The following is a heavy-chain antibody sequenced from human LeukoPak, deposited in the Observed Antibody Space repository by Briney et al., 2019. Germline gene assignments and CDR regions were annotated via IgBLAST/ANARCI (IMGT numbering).Heavy chain of an antibody. CDR3: ARSFVRRVVDINADAFDI. D-gene: IGHD3-22*01. J-gene: IGHJ3*02. Sequence: PSETLSLTCTVSGGSISSFFWSWIRQPPGKGLEWIGYIYYSGITKYNPSLKSRVTISVDTSENQFSLKLSSVTAADTAVYYCARSFVRRVVDINADAFDIWGQGTMVTVSS. V-gene: IGHV4-59*08. CDR2: IYYSGIT. CDR1: GGSISSFF.